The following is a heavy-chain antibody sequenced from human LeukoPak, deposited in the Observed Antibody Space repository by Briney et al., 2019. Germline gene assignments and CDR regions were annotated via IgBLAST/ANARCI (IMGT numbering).Heavy chain of an antibody. CDR2: IYYSGST. D-gene: IGHD6-13*01. CDR1: GGSISSSSYY. Sequence: PSETLSLTCTVSGGSISSSSYYWGWIRQPPGKGLEWIGSIYYSGSTYYNPSLKSRVTISVDTSKNQFSLKLSSVTAADTAVYYCARLAAAGPIHYLDYWGQGTLVTVSS. CDR3: ARLAAAGPIHYLDY. V-gene: IGHV4-39*01. J-gene: IGHJ4*02.